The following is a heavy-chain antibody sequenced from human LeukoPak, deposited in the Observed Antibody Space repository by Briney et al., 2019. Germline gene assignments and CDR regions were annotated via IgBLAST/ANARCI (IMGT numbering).Heavy chain of an antibody. D-gene: IGHD1-26*01. V-gene: IGHV3-23*01. J-gene: IGHJ6*03. CDR3: AKGSIVGATSYYYLDV. Sequence: GGSLRLSCAASGFTFSYYGMNWVRQAPGKGLEWVSGISGSGDRTYYEDSVKGRFTISRDNSKNTLYLQMNSLRAEDTAVYYCAKGSIVGATSYYYLDVWGTGTTVTVSS. CDR2: ISGSGDRT. CDR1: GFTFSYYG.